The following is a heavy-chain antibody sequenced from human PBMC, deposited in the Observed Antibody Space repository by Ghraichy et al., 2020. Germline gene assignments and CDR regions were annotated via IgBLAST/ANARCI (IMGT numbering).Heavy chain of an antibody. CDR2: IYSGGST. V-gene: IGHV3-66*01. CDR3: ARDRLLLWFGELSD. D-gene: IGHD3-10*01. Sequence: GGSLRLSCAASGFTVSSNYMSWVRQAPGKGLEWVSVIYSGGSTYYADSVKGRFTISRDNSKNTLYLQMNSLRAEDTAVYYCARDRLLLWFGELSDWGQGTLVTVSS. J-gene: IGHJ4*02. CDR1: GFTVSSNY.